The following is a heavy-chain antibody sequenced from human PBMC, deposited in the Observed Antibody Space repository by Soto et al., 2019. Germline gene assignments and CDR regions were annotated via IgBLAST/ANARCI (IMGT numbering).Heavy chain of an antibody. CDR2: INAGNGNT. Sequence: GASVKVSCKASGYTFTSYAMHWVRQAPGQRLEWMGWINAGNGNTKYSQKFQGRVTITRDTSTSTAYMELSSLRSEDTAVYYCASGLYRYTDYYGMDVWGQGTTVTVSS. CDR1: GYTFTSYA. J-gene: IGHJ6*02. V-gene: IGHV1-3*01. CDR3: ASGLYRYTDYYGMDV. D-gene: IGHD3-16*02.